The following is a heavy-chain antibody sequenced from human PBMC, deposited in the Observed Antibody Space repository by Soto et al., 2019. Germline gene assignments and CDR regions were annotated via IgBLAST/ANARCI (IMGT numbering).Heavy chain of an antibody. J-gene: IGHJ2*01. CDR2: INPIFGKT. D-gene: IGHD2-21*02. V-gene: IGHV1-69*12. Sequence: QVQLVQSGAEVKKPESSVKVSCKASGGTFSSYAISWVRQAPGQGLEWMGGINPIFGKTNYAQKFKGRVTITADESTSTAYMELSSMRSEDTAVYYCATVVTPGRLWYFDLWGRGTLVTVSS. CDR1: GGTFSSYA. CDR3: ATVVTPGRLWYFDL.